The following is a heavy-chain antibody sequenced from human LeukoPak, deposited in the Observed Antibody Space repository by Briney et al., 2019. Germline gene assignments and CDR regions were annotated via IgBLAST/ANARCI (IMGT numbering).Heavy chain of an antibody. V-gene: IGHV4-34*01. Sequence: SETLSLTFAVYGRSFSGYYWTWIRQPPGKGLEWIGEINHSGSTSYNPSLKSRVTISVDTSNNQFSLKLSSVTAADTAVYYCARRLDLWGRGTLVTVSS. CDR3: ARRLDL. CDR1: GRSFSGYY. CDR2: INHSGST. J-gene: IGHJ2*01.